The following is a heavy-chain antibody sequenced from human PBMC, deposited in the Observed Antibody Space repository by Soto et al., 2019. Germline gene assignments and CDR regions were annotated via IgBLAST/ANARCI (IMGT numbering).Heavy chain of an antibody. Sequence: EASVKVSCKASGGTFSSYAISWVRQAPGQGLEWMGGIIPIFGTANYAQKFQGRVTITADESTSTAYMELSSLRSEDTAVYYCAREASGGWYYFDYWGQGTLVTVPS. D-gene: IGHD6-19*01. CDR1: GGTFSSYA. CDR2: IIPIFGTA. V-gene: IGHV1-69*13. CDR3: AREASGGWYYFDY. J-gene: IGHJ4*02.